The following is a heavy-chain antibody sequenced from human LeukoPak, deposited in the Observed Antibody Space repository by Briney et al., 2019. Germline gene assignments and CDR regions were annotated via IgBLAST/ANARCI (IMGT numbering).Heavy chain of an antibody. D-gene: IGHD6-13*01. V-gene: IGHV4-59*08. Sequence: SETLSLTCTVSGGSINSYYWSWIRQPPGKGLEWIGYIYYSGTTNYNPSLRSRVTISLDTSKSQFSLRLNSVTAADTAVYYCARQIIRGQYLVHFDYWGQGTLVTVSA. CDR3: ARQIIRGQYLVHFDY. J-gene: IGHJ4*02. CDR1: GGSINSYY. CDR2: IYYSGTT.